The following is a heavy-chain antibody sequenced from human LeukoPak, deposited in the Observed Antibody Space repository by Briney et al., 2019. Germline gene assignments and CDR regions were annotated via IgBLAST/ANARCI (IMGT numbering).Heavy chain of an antibody. V-gene: IGHV4-59*01. Sequence: SETLSLTCTVSGASISGYYWSWIRQPPGKGLEWIGYIYYSGSTNYNPSLKSRVTISLDRSKNQFSLKLSSVTAADTAVYYCATRGSGSPFDPWGQGTLVTVSS. D-gene: IGHD3-10*01. CDR3: ATRGSGSPFDP. CDR2: IYYSGST. J-gene: IGHJ5*02. CDR1: GASISGYY.